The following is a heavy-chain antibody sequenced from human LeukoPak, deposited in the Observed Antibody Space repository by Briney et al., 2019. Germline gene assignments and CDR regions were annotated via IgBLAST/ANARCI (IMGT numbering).Heavy chain of an antibody. CDR2: ISSSGSTI. V-gene: IGHV3-48*03. CDR1: GFTFNSYE. J-gene: IGHJ4*02. Sequence: GGSLRLPCAASGFTFNSYEMHWVRQAPGKGLEWVSYISSSGSTIYYADSVKGRFTISRDNAKNSLYLQMNSLRAEDTAVYYCARGGYYFDYWGQGTLVTVSS. CDR3: ARGGYYFDY.